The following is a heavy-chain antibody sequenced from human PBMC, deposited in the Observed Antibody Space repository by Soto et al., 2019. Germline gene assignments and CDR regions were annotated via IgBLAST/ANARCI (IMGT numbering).Heavy chain of an antibody. CDR2: ISWNSGSI. D-gene: IGHD6-19*01. Sequence: GGSLRLSCAASGFTFSSYAMSWVRQAPGKGLEWVSGISWNSGSIGYADSVKGRFTISRDNAKNSLYLQMNSLRAEDTALYYCAKDITTSGYSSGWYGYWGQGTLVTVSS. CDR3: AKDITTSGYSSGWYGY. CDR1: GFTFSSYA. V-gene: IGHV3-9*01. J-gene: IGHJ4*02.